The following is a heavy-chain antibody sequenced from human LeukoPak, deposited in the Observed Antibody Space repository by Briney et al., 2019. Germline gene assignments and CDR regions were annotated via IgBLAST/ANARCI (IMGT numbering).Heavy chain of an antibody. Sequence: GGSLRLSCAASGFTFSSYAMSWVRQAPGKGLEWVSGISWNSGSIGYADSVKGRFTISRDNAKNSLYLQMNSLRAEDTALYYCASDSGYWGQGTLVTVSS. J-gene: IGHJ4*02. V-gene: IGHV3-9*01. CDR1: GFTFSSYA. CDR2: ISWNSGSI. CDR3: ASDSGY.